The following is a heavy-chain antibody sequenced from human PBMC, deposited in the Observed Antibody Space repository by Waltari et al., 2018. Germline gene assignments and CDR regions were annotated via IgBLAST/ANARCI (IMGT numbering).Heavy chain of an antibody. J-gene: IGHJ4*02. CDR1: GGSFSGYY. V-gene: IGHV4-34*01. CDR3: ARGLIAAAAPFDY. D-gene: IGHD6-13*01. Sequence: QVQLQQWGAGLLKPSETLSLTCAVYGGSFSGYYWSWIRQPPGKGLEWVGEINHSGSTNYNPSRKGRVTRSVDTSKNQFSLKLSSVTAADTAVYYCARGLIAAAAPFDYWGQGTLVTVSS. CDR2: INHSGST.